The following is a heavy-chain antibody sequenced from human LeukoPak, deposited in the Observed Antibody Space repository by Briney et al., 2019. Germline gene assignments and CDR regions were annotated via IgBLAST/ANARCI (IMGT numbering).Heavy chain of an antibody. CDR2: ISGSGGST. Sequence: GGSLRLSCAASGFTFSSYAMSWVRQAPGKGLEWVSAISGSGGSTYYADSVKGRFTISRDNSKNTLYLQMNSLRAEDTAVYYCAQTGGGYDRYYFDYWGQGTLVTVSS. J-gene: IGHJ4*02. CDR1: GFTFSSYA. CDR3: AQTGGGYDRYYFDY. D-gene: IGHD5-12*01. V-gene: IGHV3-23*01.